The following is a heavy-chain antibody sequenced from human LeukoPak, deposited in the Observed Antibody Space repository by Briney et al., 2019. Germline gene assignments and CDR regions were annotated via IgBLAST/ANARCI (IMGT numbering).Heavy chain of an antibody. V-gene: IGHV3-49*04. J-gene: IGHJ3*02. CDR3: TRRYNYDSSGYYYVRDAFDI. Sequence: PGGSLRLSCTASGFTFGDYVMSWVRQAPGKGLEWVGFIRSKAYGGTTKNAASVKGRFTISGDDSRSIAYLQMNSLKTEDTAVYYCTRRYNYDSSGYYYVRDAFDIWGQGTMVTVSS. CDR2: IRSKAYGGTT. CDR1: GFTFGDYV. D-gene: IGHD3-22*01.